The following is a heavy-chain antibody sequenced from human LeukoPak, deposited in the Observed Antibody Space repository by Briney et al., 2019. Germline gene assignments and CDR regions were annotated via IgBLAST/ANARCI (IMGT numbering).Heavy chain of an antibody. Sequence: PGGSLRLSCAASGFTFSTYSMDWVRQAPGKGLEWASAILGSGDSTYYADSVKGRFTISRDNSKNTVYLQMSSLRVEDTAVYYCAHPGVLIPLWGQGTLVTVSS. CDR2: ILGSGDST. CDR3: AHPGVLIPL. CDR1: GFTFSTYS. D-gene: IGHD7-27*01. J-gene: IGHJ4*02. V-gene: IGHV3-23*01.